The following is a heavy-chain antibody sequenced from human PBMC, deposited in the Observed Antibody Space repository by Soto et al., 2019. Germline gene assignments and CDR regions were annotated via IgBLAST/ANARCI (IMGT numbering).Heavy chain of an antibody. V-gene: IGHV1-69*06. Sequence: SVKVSCKASGGTFSSYAISWVRQAPGQGLEWMGGIIPIFGTANYAQKFQGRVTITADKSTSTAYMELSSLRSEDTAVYYCARPLKTDCYDSRGYPNNWFDPWCQGTMFTASS. J-gene: IGHJ5*02. CDR2: IIPIFGTA. D-gene: IGHD3-22*01. CDR1: GGTFSSYA. CDR3: ARPLKTDCYDSRGYPNNWFDP.